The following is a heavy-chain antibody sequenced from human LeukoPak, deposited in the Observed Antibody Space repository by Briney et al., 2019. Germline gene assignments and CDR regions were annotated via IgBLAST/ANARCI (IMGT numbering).Heavy chain of an antibody. Sequence: GGSLRLSCAASGFTFDDFAMHWVRQAPGKGLEWVSGISWNSGSIGYADSVKGRFTISRDNAKNSLYLQMNSLRAEDMALYYCAKEGTVGATAAFDIWGQGTMVTVSS. CDR3: AKEGTVGATAAFDI. D-gene: IGHD1-26*01. J-gene: IGHJ3*02. CDR2: ISWNSGSI. V-gene: IGHV3-9*03. CDR1: GFTFDDFA.